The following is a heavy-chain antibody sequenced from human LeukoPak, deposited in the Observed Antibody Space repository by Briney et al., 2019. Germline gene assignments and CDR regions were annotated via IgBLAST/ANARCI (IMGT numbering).Heavy chain of an antibody. CDR2: IKTKTEGGTT. CDR3: TTDGGIIGSY. CDR1: GFTFSNAW. D-gene: IGHD3-16*01. J-gene: IGHJ4*02. Sequence: GGSLRLSCAASGFTFSNAWMSWVRQAPGKGLEWVGRIKTKTEGGTTDYAAPVKGRFTISRDDSKNTLYLQMSSLKTEDTAVYYCTTDGGIIGSYWGQGTLVTVSS. V-gene: IGHV3-15*01.